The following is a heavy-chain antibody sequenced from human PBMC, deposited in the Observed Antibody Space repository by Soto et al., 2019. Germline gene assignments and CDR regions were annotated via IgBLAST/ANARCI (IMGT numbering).Heavy chain of an antibody. Sequence: SETLSLTCTVSGGSISSYYWSWIRQPPGKGLEWIGYIYYSGSTNYNPSLKSRVTISVDTSKNQFSLKLSSVTAADTAVYYCARDRGYDSSGYYYYYYGMDVWGQGTTVTVS. J-gene: IGHJ6*02. CDR2: IYYSGST. CDR1: GGSISSYY. D-gene: IGHD3-22*01. CDR3: ARDRGYDSSGYYYYYYGMDV. V-gene: IGHV4-59*01.